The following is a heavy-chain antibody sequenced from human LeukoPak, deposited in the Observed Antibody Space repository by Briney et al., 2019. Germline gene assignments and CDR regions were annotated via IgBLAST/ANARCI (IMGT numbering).Heavy chain of an antibody. V-gene: IGHV1-69*05. CDR1: GGTFSSYA. Sequence: SVKVSCKASGGTFSSYAISWVRQAPGQGLEWMGGIIPIFGTANHAQKFQGRVTITTDESTSTAYMELSSLRSEDTAVYYCARAIYYYYYYMDVWGKGPRSPSP. CDR2: IIPIFGTA. CDR3: ARAIYYYYYYMDV. J-gene: IGHJ6*03.